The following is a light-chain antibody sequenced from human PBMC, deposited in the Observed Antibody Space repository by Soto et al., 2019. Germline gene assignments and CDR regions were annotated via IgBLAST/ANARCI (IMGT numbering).Light chain of an antibody. Sequence: ETVMTQSPATLSVSPGEGATLCRASQTINNNLAWYQQKPGQAPRLLIYGASRRATGVPARFSGSESGTDFTLTISSLEPEDFAVYYCQQRSNWPPITFGQGTRLENK. CDR1: QTINNN. J-gene: IGKJ5*01. V-gene: IGKV3-11*01. CDR3: QQRSNWPPIT. CDR2: GAS.